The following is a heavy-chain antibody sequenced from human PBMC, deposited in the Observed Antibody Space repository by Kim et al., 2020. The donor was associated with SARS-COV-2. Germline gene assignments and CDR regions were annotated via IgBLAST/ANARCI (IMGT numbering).Heavy chain of an antibody. D-gene: IGHD3-22*01. Sequence: SVKVSCKASGGTFSSYAISWVRQAPGQGLEWMGGIIPIFGTANYAQKFQGRVTITADESTSTAYMELSSLRSEDTAVYYCAREKVGSGSSPSDYYYYYGMDVWGQGTTVTVSS. CDR2: IIPIFGTA. CDR1: GGTFSSYA. CDR3: AREKVGSGSSPSDYYYYYGMDV. J-gene: IGHJ6*02. V-gene: IGHV1-69*13.